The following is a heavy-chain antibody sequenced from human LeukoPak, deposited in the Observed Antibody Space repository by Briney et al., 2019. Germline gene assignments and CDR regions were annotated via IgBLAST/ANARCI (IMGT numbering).Heavy chain of an antibody. CDR2: IYYSGST. V-gene: IGHV4-59*11. D-gene: IGHD2-2*01. J-gene: IGHJ4*02. Sequence: SETLSLTCTVSGGSISSHYWSWIRQPPGKGLEWIGYIYYSGSTNYNPSLKSRVTISVDTSKNQFSLKLSSVTAADTAVYYCARGRVPAATLIDYWGQGTLVTVSS. CDR1: GGSISSHY. CDR3: ARGRVPAATLIDY.